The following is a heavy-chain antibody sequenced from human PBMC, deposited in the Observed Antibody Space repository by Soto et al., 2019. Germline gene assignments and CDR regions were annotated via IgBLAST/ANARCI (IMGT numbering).Heavy chain of an antibody. V-gene: IGHV4-61*08. CDR1: GGSASSGDYF. CDR2: VHYSGST. J-gene: IGHJ6*02. CDR3: ARLESLRGYGMDV. Sequence: SETLSLTCTVSGGSASSGDYFWSWIRRPPGKGLEWIGYVHYSGSTNSNPSLKSRATISVDTSKKQFSLKLRSVTAADTAVYYCARLESLRGYGMDVWGQGTTVTVS. D-gene: IGHD3-10*01.